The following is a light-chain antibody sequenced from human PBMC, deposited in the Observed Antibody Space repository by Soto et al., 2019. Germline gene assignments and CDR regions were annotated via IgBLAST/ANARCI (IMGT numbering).Light chain of an antibody. V-gene: IGLV2-8*01. CDR3: GSHAGNSNLV. Sequence: QSALTQPASVSGSPGQSITISCTGTSGDIGSYTYVSWYQQYPGKAPKLLISEVTNRPSGVPDRFSGSKSGNTASLTVSGLQAEDEADYYCGSHAGNSNLVFGGGTQLTVL. CDR1: SGDIGSYTY. J-gene: IGLJ7*01. CDR2: EVT.